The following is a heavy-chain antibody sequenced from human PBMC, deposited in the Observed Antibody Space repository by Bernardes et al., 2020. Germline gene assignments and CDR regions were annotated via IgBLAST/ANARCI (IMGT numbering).Heavy chain of an antibody. CDR3: ARDKVDYDSSGYYYSVNAFDI. CDR1: GGSISSGGYS. V-gene: IGHV4-30-2*01. Sequence: SETLSLTCAVSGGSISSGGYSWSWIRQPPGKGLEWIGYIYHSGSTYYNPSLKSRVTISVDRSKNQFSLKLSSVTAADTAVYYCARDKVDYDSSGYYYSVNAFDIWGQGTMVTVSS. D-gene: IGHD3-22*01. CDR2: IYHSGST. J-gene: IGHJ3*02.